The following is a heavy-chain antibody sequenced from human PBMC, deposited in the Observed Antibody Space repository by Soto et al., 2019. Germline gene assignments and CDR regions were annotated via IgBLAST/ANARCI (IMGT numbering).Heavy chain of an antibody. CDR2: IYFSGST. CDR1: GGSINSDDYY. J-gene: IGHJ3*02. CDR3: TRNRRRAGEGFEI. V-gene: IGHV4-30-4*01. Sequence: QVQLQESGPGLVKPSQTLSLTCTVSGGSINSDDYYWSWIRQPPGQALEFSGYIYFSGSTYYNPSLKTRLTMSKDTSKNQFSLELRSVTAADSAVYYGTRNRRRAGEGFEIWGQGTLVTVSS.